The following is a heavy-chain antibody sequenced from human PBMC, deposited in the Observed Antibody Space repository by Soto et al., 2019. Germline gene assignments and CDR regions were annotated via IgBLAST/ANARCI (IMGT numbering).Heavy chain of an antibody. V-gene: IGHV3-11*06. CDR1: GFTFSDYY. Sequence: GGSLRLSCAASGFTFSDYYMSWIRQAPGKGLEWVSYISSSSSYTNYADSVKGRFTISRDNAKNSLYLQMNSLRAEGTAVYYCARGRNRVVRAVNRPPGAFDIWGQGTMVTVSS. CDR3: ARGRNRVVRAVNRPPGAFDI. D-gene: IGHD3-10*01. CDR2: ISSSSSYT. J-gene: IGHJ3*02.